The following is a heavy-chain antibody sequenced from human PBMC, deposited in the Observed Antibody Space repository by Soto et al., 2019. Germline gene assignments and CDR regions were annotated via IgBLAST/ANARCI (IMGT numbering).Heavy chain of an antibody. Sequence: GGSLRLSCAASGFTFSSYAMSWVRQAPGKGLEWVSAISGSGGSTYYADSVKGRFTISRDNSKNTLYLQMNSLRAEDTAVYYCANIPPIVVVSNGYFQHWGQGTLVTVSS. V-gene: IGHV3-23*01. D-gene: IGHD2-2*01. J-gene: IGHJ1*01. CDR3: ANIPPIVVVSNGYFQH. CDR2: ISGSGGST. CDR1: GFTFSSYA.